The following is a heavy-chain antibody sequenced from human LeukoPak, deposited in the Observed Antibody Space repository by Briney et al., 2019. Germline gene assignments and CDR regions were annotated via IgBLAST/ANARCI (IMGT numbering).Heavy chain of an antibody. Sequence: MTSETLSLTCAVYGGSFSGYYWSWIRQPPGKGLEWIGEINHSGSTNYNPSLKSRVTISVDTSKNQFSPKLSSVTAADTAVYYCARGGGGMRIYGKNWFDPWGQGTLVTVSS. CDR3: ARGGGGMRIYGKNWFDP. D-gene: IGHD3-16*01. CDR1: GGSFSGYY. CDR2: INHSGST. V-gene: IGHV4-34*01. J-gene: IGHJ5*02.